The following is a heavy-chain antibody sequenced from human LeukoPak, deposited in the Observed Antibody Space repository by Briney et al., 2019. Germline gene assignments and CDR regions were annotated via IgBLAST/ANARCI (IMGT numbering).Heavy chain of an antibody. CDR1: GFTFSSYS. CDR2: ISSSSSYI. V-gene: IGHV3-21*01. D-gene: IGHD5-18*01. J-gene: IGHJ6*02. Sequence: PGGSLRLSCAASGFTFSSYSMNWVRQAPGKGLEWVSSISSSSSYIYYADSVKGRFTISRDNAKNPLYLQMNSLRAEDTAVYYCARDSGDTAMVSSSYYYGMDVWGQGTTVTVSS. CDR3: ARDSGDTAMVSSSYYYGMDV.